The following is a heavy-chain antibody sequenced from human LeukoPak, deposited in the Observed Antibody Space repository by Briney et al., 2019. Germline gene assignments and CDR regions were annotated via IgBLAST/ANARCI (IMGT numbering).Heavy chain of an antibody. J-gene: IGHJ3*01. D-gene: IGHD3-16*02. Sequence: GGSLRLSCAASGFTFSSYSMNWVRQAPGKGLEWVSYISSSSSTIYYADSVKGRFTISRDNAKNSLYLQMNSLESEDTAVYYCTKEHVWESYRPRTAFEVWGQGTVVTVSS. V-gene: IGHV3-48*04. CDR3: TKEHVWESYRPRTAFEV. CDR1: GFTFSSYS. CDR2: ISSSSSTI.